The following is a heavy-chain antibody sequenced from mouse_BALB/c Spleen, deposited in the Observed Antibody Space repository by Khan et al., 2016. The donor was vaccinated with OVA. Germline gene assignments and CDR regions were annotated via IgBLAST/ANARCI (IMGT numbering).Heavy chain of an antibody. CDR3: ARTARIKY. D-gene: IGHD1-2*01. J-gene: IGHJ2*01. CDR2: ISYSGST. CDR1: DYSITSGYG. Sequence: EVQLQESGPGLVKPSQSLSLTCTVTDYSITSGYGWSWIRQFPGNKLEWMGYISYSGSTNYNPSLKSRISITRDTSKNQFFLQLNSVTTEDTATYYCARTARIKYWGQGTTLTVSS. V-gene: IGHV3-2*02.